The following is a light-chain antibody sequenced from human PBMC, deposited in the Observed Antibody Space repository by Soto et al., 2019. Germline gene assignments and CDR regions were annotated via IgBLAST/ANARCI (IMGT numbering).Light chain of an antibody. V-gene: IGKV3-15*01. CDR2: GAS. CDR3: QQYNNWPPIT. CDR1: QSVSSN. J-gene: IGKJ5*01. Sequence: EIVLTQSPGTLSLSPGERATLSCRASQSVSSNLAWYQQKPGQAPRLLIYGASTRATGIPARFSGSGSGTEFTLTTSSLQPEDFAVYYCQQYNNWPPITFGQGTRLEIK.